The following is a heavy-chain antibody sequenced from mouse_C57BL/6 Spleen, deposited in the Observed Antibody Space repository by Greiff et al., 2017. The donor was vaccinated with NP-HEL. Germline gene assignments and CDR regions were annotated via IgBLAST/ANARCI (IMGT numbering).Heavy chain of an antibody. V-gene: IGHV5-4*03. CDR1: GFTFSSYA. CDR2: ISDGGSYT. D-gene: IGHD2-5*01. J-gene: IGHJ4*01. Sequence: EVMLVESGGGLVKPGGSLKLSCAASGFTFSSYAMSWVRQTPEKRLEWVATISDGGSYTYYPDNVKGRFTISRDNAKNNLYLQMSHLKSEDTAMYYCARSGYSNYPYAMDYWGQGTSVTVSS. CDR3: ARSGYSNYPYAMDY.